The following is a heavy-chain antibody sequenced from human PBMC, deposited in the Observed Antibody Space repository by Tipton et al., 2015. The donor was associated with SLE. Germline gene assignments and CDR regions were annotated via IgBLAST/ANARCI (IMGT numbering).Heavy chain of an antibody. CDR2: IFHTGSA. V-gene: IGHV4-30-2*01. CDR1: GASISTEGYS. CDR3: ARSYANLYYFDY. Sequence: TLSLTCVVSGASISTEGYSWSWLRQPPGKGLEWIGYIFHTGSAYYNPSLKSRLSISLDRSNNQFSLKLSSMTAADTAVYYCARSYANLYYFDYWGQGTLVTVSS. D-gene: IGHD1-26*01. J-gene: IGHJ4*02.